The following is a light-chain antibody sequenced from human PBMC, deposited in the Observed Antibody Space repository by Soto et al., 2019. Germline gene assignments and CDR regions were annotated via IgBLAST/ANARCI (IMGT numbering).Light chain of an antibody. CDR1: SRDVGGYNF. Sequence: QSALTQPRSVSGSPGQSVTISCSGTSRDVGGYNFVSWYQQHPGKGPKLIVYDVSKRPSGVPDRFSGSKSGNTASLTLSGLHADDEADYYCCSYAGSYSYVFGTGTKLTVL. J-gene: IGLJ1*01. CDR3: CSYAGSYSYV. CDR2: DVS. V-gene: IGLV2-11*01.